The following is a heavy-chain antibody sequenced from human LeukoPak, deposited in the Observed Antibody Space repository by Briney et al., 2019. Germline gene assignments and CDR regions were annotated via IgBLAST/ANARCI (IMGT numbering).Heavy chain of an antibody. D-gene: IGHD1-26*01. Sequence: ASVKVSCKSSGYTFTDYYIHWVRQAPGQGLEWMAWMNPKSANTGYAQKFQGRVTVTRNTSISTAYMELSGLRSDDTAVYYCARGPMYSASYNYWGQGTLVTVSS. V-gene: IGHV1-8*02. CDR3: ARGPMYSASYNY. CDR2: MNPKSANT. CDR1: GYTFTDYY. J-gene: IGHJ4*02.